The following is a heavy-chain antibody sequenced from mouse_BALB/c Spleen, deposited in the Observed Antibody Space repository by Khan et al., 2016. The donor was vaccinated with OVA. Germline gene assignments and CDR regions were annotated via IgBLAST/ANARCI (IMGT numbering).Heavy chain of an antibody. Sequence: EGERGEDGGGLVQPGGSRKLSCAASGFPFSSFGMHWVRQAPEKGLEWVAYIGSDSNTIYYADTVKGRFTISRDDPKNSLVLQMTSLRSEDTAISSCANSRYWSWFASWGQGTLVTVSS. D-gene: IGHD2-12*01. V-gene: IGHV5-17*02. CDR3: ANSRYWSWFAS. CDR2: IGSDSNTI. CDR1: GFPFSSFG. J-gene: IGHJ3*01.